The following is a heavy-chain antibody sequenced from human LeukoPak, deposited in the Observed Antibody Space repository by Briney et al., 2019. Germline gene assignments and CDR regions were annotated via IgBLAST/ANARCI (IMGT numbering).Heavy chain of an antibody. D-gene: IGHD4-17*01. CDR1: GFTVSSNY. CDR2: IYSGGST. V-gene: IGHV3-53*04. J-gene: IGHJ4*02. CDR3: ATRRDYDYGGYVPPTE. Sequence: GGSLRLSCAASGFTVSSNYMSWVRQAPGKGLEWVSVIYSGGSTYYADSVKGRFTISRHNSKNTLYLQMNSLRAEDTAVYYCATRRDYDYGGYVPPTEWGQGTLVTVSS.